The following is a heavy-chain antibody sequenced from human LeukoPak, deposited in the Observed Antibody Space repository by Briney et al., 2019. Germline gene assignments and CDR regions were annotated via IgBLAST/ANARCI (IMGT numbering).Heavy chain of an antibody. D-gene: IGHD3-16*01. CDR1: GFSFSGYA. V-gene: IGHV3-30*04. J-gene: IGHJ4*02. CDR3: AKDTSVSADYYFDY. Sequence: GGSLRLSCAASGFSFSGYAMHWVRQVPGKGLEWLTVISTDGNDKHYADSVKGRFTVSRDNSKNTLFLQMNNLRTEDTAVYYCAKDTSVSADYYFDYWGQGTLVTVSS. CDR2: ISTDGNDK.